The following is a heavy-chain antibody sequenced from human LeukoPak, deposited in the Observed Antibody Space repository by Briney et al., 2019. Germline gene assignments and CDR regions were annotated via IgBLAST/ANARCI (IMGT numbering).Heavy chain of an antibody. J-gene: IGHJ4*02. V-gene: IGHV4-38-2*01. D-gene: IGHD3-22*01. Sequence: PSETLSLTCAVSGYSISSGYYWGWIRQPPGKGLEWIGSIYHSGSTYYNPSLKSRVTISVDTSKNQFSLKLSSVTAADTAVYYCARGASGYYDSSEDYWGQGTLVTVSS. CDR2: IYHSGST. CDR3: ARGASGYYDSSEDY. CDR1: GYSISSGYY.